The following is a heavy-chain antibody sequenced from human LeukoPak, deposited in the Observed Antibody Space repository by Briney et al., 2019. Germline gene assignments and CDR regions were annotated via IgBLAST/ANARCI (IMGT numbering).Heavy chain of an antibody. J-gene: IGHJ5*02. CDR3: AREMGSGSSPTEWFDP. D-gene: IGHD6-13*01. CDR1: GGTFSSYA. CDR2: IIPIFGTA. Sequence: TVKVSCKASGGTFSSYAISWVRQAPGQGLEWMGGIIPIFGTANYAQKFQGRVTITADESTSTAYMELSSLRSEDTAVYYCAREMGSGSSPTEWFDPWGQGTLVTVSS. V-gene: IGHV1-69*13.